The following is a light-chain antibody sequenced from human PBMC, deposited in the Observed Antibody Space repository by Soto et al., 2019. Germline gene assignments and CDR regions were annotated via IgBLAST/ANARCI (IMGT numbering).Light chain of an antibody. CDR3: QQYTNTNNPWM. CDR2: DAS. V-gene: IGKV1-5*01. CDR1: QTISTW. J-gene: IGKJ2*01. Sequence: IQVTQSPPTLSASVGDRVTLTCRASQTISTWMAWYQQKPGKAPKLLVYDASTLQSGVASRFSGSGSGTEFTLIISGLQPDDSATYYGQQYTNTNNPWMVGQGTKVDI.